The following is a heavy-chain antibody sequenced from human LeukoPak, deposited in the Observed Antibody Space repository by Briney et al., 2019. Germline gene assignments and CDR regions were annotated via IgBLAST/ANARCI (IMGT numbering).Heavy chain of an antibody. CDR2: INPNSGGT. D-gene: IGHD2-2*02. V-gene: IGHV1-2*02. CDR1: GYTFTGYY. J-gene: IGHJ4*02. CDR3: ARDPVVVPSAILVY. Sequence: ASVKVSCKASGYTFTGYYMHWVRQAPGQGLEWMGWINPNSGGTNYAQKFQGRVTMTRDTSISTAYMELSRLRSDDTAVYYCARDPVVVPSAILVYWGQGTIVTVSS.